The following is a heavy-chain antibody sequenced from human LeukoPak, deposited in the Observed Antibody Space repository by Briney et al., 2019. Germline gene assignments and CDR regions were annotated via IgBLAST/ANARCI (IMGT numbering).Heavy chain of an antibody. J-gene: IGHJ4*02. D-gene: IGHD1-26*01. CDR2: INSDGSST. V-gene: IGHV3-74*01. CDR1: GFTFSSYW. CDR3: ARVNSGSSFDY. Sequence: GGSLRLSCGASGFTFSSYWMHWVRQAPGKGLVWVSRINSDGSSTSYADSVKGRFTISRDNAKNTLYLQMNSLRAEDTAVYYCARVNSGSSFDYWGQGTLVTVSS.